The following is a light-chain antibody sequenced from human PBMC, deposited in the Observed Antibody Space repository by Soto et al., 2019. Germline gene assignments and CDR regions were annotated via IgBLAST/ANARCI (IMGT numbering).Light chain of an antibody. J-gene: IGLJ2*01. Sequence: QSALTQPASVSGSPGQSITISCTGTSSDIGGYNYVSWYQQHPGKAPKLVICEVSNRPSGVSSRFSGSKSGNTASLTISGLRAEDEADYYCSSFTTTNIVVFGGGTKLTVL. CDR3: SSFTTTNIVV. CDR2: EVS. CDR1: SSDIGGYNY. V-gene: IGLV2-14*01.